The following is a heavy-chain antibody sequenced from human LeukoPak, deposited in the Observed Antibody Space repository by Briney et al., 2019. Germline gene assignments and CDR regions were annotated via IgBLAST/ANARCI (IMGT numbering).Heavy chain of an antibody. J-gene: IGHJ4*01. Sequence: GGSRRLSCAASGFTFSRYWMYWVRPAPGRGPVWVSRIKSDGTYTSYADSGKGRFTISRDNAKNTLLLQMSNLRAEDTAFYYCARDAEDSSGWSFDYWGHGTLVTVSS. CDR3: ARDAEDSSGWSFDY. CDR1: GFTFSRYW. V-gene: IGHV3-74*01. D-gene: IGHD6-19*01. CDR2: IKSDGTYT.